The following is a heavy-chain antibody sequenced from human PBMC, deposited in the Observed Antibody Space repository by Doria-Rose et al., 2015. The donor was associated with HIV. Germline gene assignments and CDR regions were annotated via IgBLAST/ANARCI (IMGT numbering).Heavy chain of an antibody. D-gene: IGHD1-26*01. J-gene: IGHJ5*02. CDR1: GGSVSSTFYY. CDR3: ARPHYSGSFLYWFDP. CDR2: VSYSGTT. V-gene: IGHV4-39*01. Sequence: QVQLQESGPGLVRPSETLSLTCTVFGGSVSSTFYYWGWIRQPPGKGLEWIGVVSYSGTTYYNPSLKSRVTMSVDTSKNQFSLTLSSVTAADTAVYFCARPHYSGSFLYWFDPWGQGTLVTVSS.